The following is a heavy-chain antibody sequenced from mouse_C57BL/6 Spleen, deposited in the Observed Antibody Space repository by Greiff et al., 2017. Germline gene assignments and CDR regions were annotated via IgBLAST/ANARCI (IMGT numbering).Heavy chain of an antibody. V-gene: IGHV5-16*01. CDR3: ARGSPAWFAY. CDR2: INYDGSST. CDR1: GFTFSDYY. J-gene: IGHJ3*01. Sequence: EVKLVESEGGLVQPGSSMKLSCTASGFTFSDYYMPWVRQVPEKGLEWVANINYDGSSTYYLDSLKSRFIISRDNAKNLLYLQMSSLKSEDTATYYCARGSPAWFAYWGQGTLVTVSA.